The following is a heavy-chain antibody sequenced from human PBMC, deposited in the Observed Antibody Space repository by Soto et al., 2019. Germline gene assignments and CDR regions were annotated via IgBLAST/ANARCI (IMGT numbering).Heavy chain of an antibody. CDR3: ATPGLPDYHSDGMDV. CDR2: IIPIFGTA. CDR1: GGTFSSYA. J-gene: IGHJ6*02. V-gene: IGHV1-69*12. D-gene: IGHD2-2*01. Sequence: QVQLVQSGAEVKKPGSSVKVSCKASGGTFSSYAISWVRQAPGQGLEWMGGIIPIFGTANYAQKFQGRVTITADESXFTTYMELSSLRSEDTAVYFCATPGLPDYHSDGMDVWGQGTTVTVSS.